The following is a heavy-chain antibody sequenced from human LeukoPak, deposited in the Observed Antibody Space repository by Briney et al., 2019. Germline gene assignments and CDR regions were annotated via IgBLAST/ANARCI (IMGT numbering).Heavy chain of an antibody. D-gene: IGHD4-17*01. V-gene: IGHV7-4-1*02. J-gene: IGHJ4*02. Sequence: ASVKASCKASGYTFTSYAMNWVRQAPGQGLEWMGWINTNTGNPTYAQGFTGRFVFSLDTSVSTAYLQISSLKAEDTAVYYCARKIYGDYGDIFDYWGQGTLVTVSS. CDR1: GYTFTSYA. CDR2: INTNTGNP. CDR3: ARKIYGDYGDIFDY.